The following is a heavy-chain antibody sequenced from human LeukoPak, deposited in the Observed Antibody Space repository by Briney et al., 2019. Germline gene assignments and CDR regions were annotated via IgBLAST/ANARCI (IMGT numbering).Heavy chain of an antibody. Sequence: GASVTVSCTASGYTFTSYGISWVRQAPGQGLEWMGWISAYNGNTNYAQKLQGRVTMTTDTSTSTAYMELRSLRSDDTAVYYCARIRSSPYYYYGMDVWGQGTTVTVSS. J-gene: IGHJ6*02. V-gene: IGHV1-18*01. CDR1: GYTFTSYG. D-gene: IGHD6-6*01. CDR2: ISAYNGNT. CDR3: ARIRSSPYYYYGMDV.